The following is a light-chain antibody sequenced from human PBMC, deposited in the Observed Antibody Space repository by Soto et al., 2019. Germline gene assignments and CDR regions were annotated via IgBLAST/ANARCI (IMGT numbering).Light chain of an antibody. V-gene: IGLV2-23*01. CDR2: EAS. Sequence: QSALTQPASVSGSPGQSITISCTGTNSDVGSHNFVSWYQQYPGKAPKLLIYEASKRPSGLSNLFSGSKSGNTASLTIAGLQAEDEADYYCCSLTNGATWVFGGGTKLTVL. CDR1: NSDVGSHNF. CDR3: CSLTNGATWV. J-gene: IGLJ3*02.